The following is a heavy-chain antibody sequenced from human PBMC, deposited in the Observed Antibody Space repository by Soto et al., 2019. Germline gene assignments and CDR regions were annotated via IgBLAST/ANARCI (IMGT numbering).Heavy chain of an antibody. V-gene: IGHV4-28*01. J-gene: IGHJ4*02. D-gene: IGHD2-21*02. CDR2: IYYSGST. CDR1: GYSISSSNW. CDR3: ARSESSRDCCTFDY. Sequence: QVQLQESGPGLVKPSDTLSLTCAVSGYSISSSNWWGWIRQPPGKGLEWIGYIYYSGSTYYNPSLKSRVTMSVDTSKNQCSLKLSSVTAVDTAVYYCARSESSRDCCTFDYWGQGTLVTVSS.